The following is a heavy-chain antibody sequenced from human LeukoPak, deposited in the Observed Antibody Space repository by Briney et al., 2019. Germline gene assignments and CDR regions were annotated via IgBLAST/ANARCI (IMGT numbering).Heavy chain of an antibody. CDR2: ISSSSSYI. J-gene: IGHJ4*02. D-gene: IGHD2-2*01. CDR1: GFTFSSYS. V-gene: IGHV3-21*01. Sequence: GGSLRLSCAASGFTFSSYSMNWVGQAPGKGLEWVSSISSSSSYIYYADSVKGRFTISRDNAKNSLYLQMNSLRAEDTAVYYCARDAGVVPVGYWGQGTLVTVSS. CDR3: ARDAGVVPVGY.